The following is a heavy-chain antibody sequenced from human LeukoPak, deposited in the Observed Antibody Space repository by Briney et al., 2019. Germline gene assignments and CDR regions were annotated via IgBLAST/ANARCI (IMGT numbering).Heavy chain of an antibody. V-gene: IGHV1-24*01. CDR2: PEDGET. CDR3: ATRSPLWFGELQFRWDY. D-gene: IGHD3-10*01. J-gene: IGHJ4*02. Sequence: PEDGETIYAQKFQGRVTMTEDTSTDTAYMELSSLRSEDTAVYYCATRSPLWFGELQFRWDYWGQGTLVTVSS.